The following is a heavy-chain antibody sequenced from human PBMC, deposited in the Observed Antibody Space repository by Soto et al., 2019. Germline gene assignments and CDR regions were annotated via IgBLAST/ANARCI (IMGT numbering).Heavy chain of an antibody. CDR3: ASNRLDIVVVPAAMPHDAFDI. J-gene: IGHJ3*02. CDR1: GYTLTSYG. Sequence: GASVKVSCKASGYTLTSYGISCVRQAPGQGLEYMGWISAYNGNTNYAQKLQGRVTMTTDTSTSTAYMELRSLRSDDTAVYYCASNRLDIVVVPAAMPHDAFDIWGQGTMVTVSS. V-gene: IGHV1-18*01. D-gene: IGHD2-2*03. CDR2: ISAYNGNT.